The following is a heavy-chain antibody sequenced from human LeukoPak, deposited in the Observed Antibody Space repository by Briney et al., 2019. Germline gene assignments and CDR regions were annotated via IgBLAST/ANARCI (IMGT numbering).Heavy chain of an antibody. D-gene: IGHD1-26*01. CDR3: ARRRYSGSSQHFDY. CDR2: IKQDGSEK. Sequence: PGGSLRLSCAASGFTFSSYWMGWVRQAPGKGLGWVANIKQDGSEKYYVDSVKGRFTISRDNAKNSLYLQMNSLRAEDTAVYYCARRRYSGSSQHFDYWGQGTLVTVSS. V-gene: IGHV3-7*01. CDR1: GFTFSSYW. J-gene: IGHJ4*02.